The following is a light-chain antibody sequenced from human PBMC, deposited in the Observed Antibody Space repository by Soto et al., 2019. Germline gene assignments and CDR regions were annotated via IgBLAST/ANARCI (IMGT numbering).Light chain of an antibody. V-gene: IGLV2-8*01. Sequence: QSALTQPPSASGSLGQSVTISCTGTSSDVGGYNYVSWHQQHPGKAPKVMIYEVTKRPPGVPDRFSGYKSGNTASLTVSGCQAEDGADYYCSSFAGGGNPVLLGGGTKLTVL. J-gene: IGLJ2*01. CDR3: SSFAGGGNPVL. CDR1: SSDVGGYNY. CDR2: EVT.